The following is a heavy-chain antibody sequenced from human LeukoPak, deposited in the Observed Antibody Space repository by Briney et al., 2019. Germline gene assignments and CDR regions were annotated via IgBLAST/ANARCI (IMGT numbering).Heavy chain of an antibody. D-gene: IGHD3-10*01. CDR2: INHSGST. V-gene: IGHV4-38-2*01. CDR3: ARASRYYYGSGYYMDV. J-gene: IGHJ6*03. Sequence: SETLSLTCGVSGYSISSGNYWGWIRQPPGKGLEWIGEINHSGSTNYNPSLKSRVTISVDTSKNQFSLKLSSVTAADTAVYYCARASRYYYGSGYYMDVWGKGTTVTVSS. CDR1: GYSISSGNY.